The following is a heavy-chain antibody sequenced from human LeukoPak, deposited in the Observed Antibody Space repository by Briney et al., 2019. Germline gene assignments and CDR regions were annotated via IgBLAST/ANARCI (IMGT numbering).Heavy chain of an antibody. J-gene: IGHJ5*02. CDR1: GYTLTELS. V-gene: IGHV1-24*01. CDR3: VRDRPHNWFDP. CDR2: FDPEDGET. Sequence: ASVKVSCKVSGYTLTELSMHWVRQAPGEGLEWMGGFDPEDGETIYAQKFQGRVTMTEDTSTDTAYVELNRLTSDDTAVYYCVRDRPHNWFDPWGQGTLVTVSS.